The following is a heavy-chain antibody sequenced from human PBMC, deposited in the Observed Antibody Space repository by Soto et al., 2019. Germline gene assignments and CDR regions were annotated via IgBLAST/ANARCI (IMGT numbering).Heavy chain of an antibody. Sequence: EVQLLESGGGLVQPGGSLRISCAASGCTFNTYDMSWVRQAPGKGLEWVSGISGSGGSTYYADSVKGRFTISRDNSKNTLYLQMNSLRAADTAVYYCGKRNLVYRGSSYCDLWGRGTLLTGSS. CDR3: GKRNLVYRGSSYCDL. CDR1: GCTFNTYD. J-gene: IGHJ2*01. V-gene: IGHV3-23*01. D-gene: IGHD3-16*02. CDR2: ISGSGGST.